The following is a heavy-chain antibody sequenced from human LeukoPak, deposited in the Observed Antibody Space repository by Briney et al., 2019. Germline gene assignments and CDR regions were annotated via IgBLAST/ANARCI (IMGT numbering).Heavy chain of an antibody. J-gene: IGHJ4*02. D-gene: IGHD1-26*01. CDR1: GESLSKYY. CDR2: INHRGST. Sequence: SETLSFTCAVYGESLSKYYWTWIRQSPGKGLEWIGEINHRGSTNHNPSLKSRVTLSVDTSKHQFSLKLTPVTAADAAVYYCASSVGSTDYWGQGTLVTVSS. V-gene: IGHV4-34*01. CDR3: ASSVGSTDY.